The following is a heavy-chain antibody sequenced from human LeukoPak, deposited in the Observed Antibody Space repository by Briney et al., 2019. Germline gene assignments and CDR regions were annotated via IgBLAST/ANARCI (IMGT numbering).Heavy chain of an antibody. V-gene: IGHV3-64D*06. CDR2: ISSNGDNT. CDR1: GFTFSTYV. CDR3: VRGTGY. Sequence: GGSLRLSCSVSGFTFSTYVMHWVRQAPGKGLEYVSAISSNGDNTYYADSAKGRFTISRDNSKNTLYLQMSSLRADDTAVYYCVRGTGYWGQGTLVTVSS. J-gene: IGHJ4*02.